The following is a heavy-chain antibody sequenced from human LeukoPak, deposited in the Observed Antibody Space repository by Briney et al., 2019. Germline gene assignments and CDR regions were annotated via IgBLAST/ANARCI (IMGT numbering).Heavy chain of an antibody. D-gene: IGHD2-21*02. V-gene: IGHV4-61*01. CDR3: ARESVVTVFDY. J-gene: IGHJ4*02. CDR1: GGSISSSSYY. CDR2: IYYSGST. Sequence: SETLSLTCTVSGGSISSSSYYWSWIRQPPGKGLEWIGYIYYSGSTNYNPSLKSRVTISVDTSKNQFSLKLSSVTAADTAVYYCARESVVTVFDYWGQGTLVTVSS.